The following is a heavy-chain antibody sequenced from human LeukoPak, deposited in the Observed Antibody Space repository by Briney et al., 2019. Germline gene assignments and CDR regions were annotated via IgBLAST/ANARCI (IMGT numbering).Heavy chain of an antibody. CDR2: IIPILGIA. CDR3: ARDSGPNWFDP. J-gene: IGHJ5*02. D-gene: IGHD6-19*01. CDR1: GGTFSSYA. Sequence: SVKVSCKASGGTFSSYAISWVRRAPGQGLEWMGRIIPILGIANYAQKFQGRVTITADKSTSTAYMELSSLRSEDTAVYYCARDSGPNWFDPWGQGTLVTVSS. V-gene: IGHV1-69*04.